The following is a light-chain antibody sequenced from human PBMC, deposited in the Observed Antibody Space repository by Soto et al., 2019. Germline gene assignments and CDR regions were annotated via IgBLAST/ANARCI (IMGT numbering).Light chain of an antibody. V-gene: IGKV3-20*01. CDR1: QSVSSSY. CDR3: QQYDSSPWT. J-gene: IGKJ1*01. CDR2: GAS. Sequence: EIVLTQSPGTLSLSPGERATLSCRASQSVSSSYLAWYQQKPGLAPRLLIYGASSRATGIPDRFSGSGSGTDFTLTISRLEPEDLAVYYCQQYDSSPWTFGQGTKVEIK.